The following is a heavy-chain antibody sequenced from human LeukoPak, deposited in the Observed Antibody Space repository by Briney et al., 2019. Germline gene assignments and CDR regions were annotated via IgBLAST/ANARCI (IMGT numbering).Heavy chain of an antibody. CDR3: ARHGYRGSGYYYHCYY. CDR1: GGSISSSRYY. J-gene: IGHJ4*02. CDR2: IYYSGST. Sequence: MSSEPLSLTCTVSGGSISSSRYYWGWIRQPPGKGLEWIGSIYYSGSTYYNPSLKSRVTIAVDTSKHQLALNLSAVTAADTAVYYCARHGYRGSGYYYHCYYWVQGTLVTDSS. D-gene: IGHD3-22*01. V-gene: IGHV4-39*01.